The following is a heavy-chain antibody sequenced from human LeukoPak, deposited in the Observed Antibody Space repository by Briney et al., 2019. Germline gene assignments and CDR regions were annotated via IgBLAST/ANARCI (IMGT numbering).Heavy chain of an antibody. CDR3: ARDTFSSGRYFDY. J-gene: IGHJ4*02. CDR1: GGSISSGSYY. Sequence: SQTLSLTCTVSGGSISSGSYYWIWIRQPAGKGLEWIGRIYTSGSTNYNPSLKSRVTISVDTSKNQFSLKLSSVTAADTAVYYCARDTFSSGRYFDYWGQRALVTVP. V-gene: IGHV4-61*02. CDR2: IYTSGST. D-gene: IGHD6-6*01.